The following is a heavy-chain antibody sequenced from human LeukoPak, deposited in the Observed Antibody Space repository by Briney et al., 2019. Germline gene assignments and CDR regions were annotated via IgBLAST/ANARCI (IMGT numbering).Heavy chain of an antibody. D-gene: IGHD3-10*01. Sequence: PGGSLRLSCAASGFTFSSYAMSWVRQAPGKGLEWVSAISGSGGSTYYADSVKGRFTISRDNSKNTLYLQMNSLRTEDTAVYYCARVRGSANDYWGQGTLVTVSS. J-gene: IGHJ4*02. CDR3: ARVRGSANDY. V-gene: IGHV3-23*01. CDR1: GFTFSSYA. CDR2: ISGSGGST.